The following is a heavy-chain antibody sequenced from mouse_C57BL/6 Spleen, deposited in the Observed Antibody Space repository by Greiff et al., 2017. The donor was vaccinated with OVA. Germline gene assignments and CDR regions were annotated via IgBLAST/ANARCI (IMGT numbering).Heavy chain of an antibody. D-gene: IGHD1-1*01. Sequence: KESCKASGYTFTSYWMHWVKQRPGRGLEWIGRIDPNSGGTKYNEKFKSKATLTVDKPSSTAYMQLSSLTSEDSAVYYCAKTDHYGSSYWYFDVWGTGTTVTVSS. CDR2: IDPNSGGT. V-gene: IGHV1-72*01. CDR1: GYTFTSYW. J-gene: IGHJ1*03. CDR3: AKTDHYGSSYWYFDV.